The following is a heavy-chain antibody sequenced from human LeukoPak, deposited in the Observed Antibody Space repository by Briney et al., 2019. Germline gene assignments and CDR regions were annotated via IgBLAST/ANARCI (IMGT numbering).Heavy chain of an antibody. Sequence: GGSLRLSCAASGFTFSSYGMHWVRQAPGKGLEWVAVIWYDGSNKYYADSVKGRFTISRDNSKNTLYLQMNSLRAEDTAVYYCARVPVASWIQLDSWGQGTLVTVSS. V-gene: IGHV3-33*01. D-gene: IGHD6-13*01. J-gene: IGHJ4*02. CDR3: ARVPVASWIQLDS. CDR2: IWYDGSNK. CDR1: GFTFSSYG.